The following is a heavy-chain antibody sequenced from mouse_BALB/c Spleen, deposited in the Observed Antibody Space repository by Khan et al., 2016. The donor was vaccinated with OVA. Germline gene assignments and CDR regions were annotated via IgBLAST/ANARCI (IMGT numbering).Heavy chain of an antibody. Sequence: QVQLQQSGAKLVRPGVSVKISCKVSGYTFTDYAMHWVKPSHAKSLEWIGVISTYYGDADYNQTFQGKATMTVDQSSSTAYMELARLTSEDAAIYYDARGGRFAYWGQGTLVTVSA. CDR3: ARGGRFAY. CDR2: ISTYYGDA. D-gene: IGHD1-1*02. J-gene: IGHJ3*01. CDR1: GYTFTDYA. V-gene: IGHV1S137*01.